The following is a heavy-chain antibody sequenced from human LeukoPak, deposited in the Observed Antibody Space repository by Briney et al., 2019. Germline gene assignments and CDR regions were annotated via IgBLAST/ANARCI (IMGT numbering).Heavy chain of an antibody. CDR3: ARHSKRRHLDY. V-gene: IGHV4-38-2*02. J-gene: IGHJ4*02. Sequence: SETLSLTCTVSGYSISSGYYWGWIRQPPGKGLEWIGSIYYSGYSYYNASLKSRVTISVDTSKNQFSLKLSSVTAADTAVYYCARHSKRRHLDYWGQGTLVTVFS. CDR1: GYSISSGYY. D-gene: IGHD2/OR15-2a*01. CDR2: IYYSGYS.